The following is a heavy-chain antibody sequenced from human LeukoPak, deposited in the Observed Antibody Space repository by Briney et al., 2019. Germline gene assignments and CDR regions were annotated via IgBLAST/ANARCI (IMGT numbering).Heavy chain of an antibody. CDR2: IYYSGST. CDR1: GGSISSYY. J-gene: IGHJ3*02. Sequence: SETLSLTCTVSGGSISSYYWSWIRQPPGKGLEWIGYIYYSGSTNYNPFLKSRVTISVDTSKNQFSLKLSSVTAADTAVYYCARDRGPRAFDIWGQGTMVTVSS. CDR3: ARDRGPRAFDI. V-gene: IGHV4-59*12.